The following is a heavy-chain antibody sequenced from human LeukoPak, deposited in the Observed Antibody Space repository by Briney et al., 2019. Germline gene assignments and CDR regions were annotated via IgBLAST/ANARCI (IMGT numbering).Heavy chain of an antibody. CDR3: ARDRGPSYDSGIYYQYYFQY. D-gene: IGHD3-10*01. CDR2: INPKSGDT. Sequence: ASVKVSCKTFGYTFTAYYVHWMRQAPGQGLEWMGWINPKSGDTEYAQNFNGRVTMTRDSSIATAYMSMNTLSPDDTAVCYCARDRGPSYDSGIYYQYYFQYWGQGTLVAVSS. J-gene: IGHJ4*02. CDR1: GYTFTAYY. V-gene: IGHV1-2*02.